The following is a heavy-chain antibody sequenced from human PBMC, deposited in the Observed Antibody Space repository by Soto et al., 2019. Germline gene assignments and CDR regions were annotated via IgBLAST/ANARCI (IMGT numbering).Heavy chain of an antibody. V-gene: IGHV4-31*03. CDR3: AREMATIKDYYYGMDV. Sequence: QVQLQESGPGLVKPSQTLSLTCTVSGGSISSGGYYWSWIRQHPGKGLEWIGYIYYSGSTYYNPSLKSRVTLSVDTSKNQFSLKLSSVTAADTAVYYCAREMATIKDYYYGMDVWGQGTTVTVSS. J-gene: IGHJ6*02. CDR1: GGSISSGGYY. CDR2: IYYSGST. D-gene: IGHD5-12*01.